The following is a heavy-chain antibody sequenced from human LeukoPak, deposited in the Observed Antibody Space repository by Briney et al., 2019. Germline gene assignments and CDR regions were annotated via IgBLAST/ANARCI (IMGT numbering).Heavy chain of an antibody. CDR2: IYYSGST. D-gene: IGHD3-22*01. Sequence: SETLSLTCTVSGGSISSGDYYWSWIRQPPGKGLEWIGYIYYSGSTYYNPSLKSRVTISVDTSKNQFSLKLSSVTAADTAVYYCATPLNYYDSSGYYPFHGMDVWGQGTTVTVSS. CDR1: GGSISSGDYY. V-gene: IGHV4-30-4*01. J-gene: IGHJ6*02. CDR3: ATPLNYYDSSGYYPFHGMDV.